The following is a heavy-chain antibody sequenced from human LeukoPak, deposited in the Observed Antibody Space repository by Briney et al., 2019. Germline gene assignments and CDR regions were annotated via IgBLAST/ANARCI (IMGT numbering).Heavy chain of an antibody. D-gene: IGHD3-3*01. CDR2: ISSSSSYI. V-gene: IGHV3-21*01. CDR3: ARDSYDFWSGYYAISVGDY. J-gene: IGHJ4*02. CDR1: GFTFSSYS. Sequence: GGSLRLSCAASGFTFSSYSMNWVRQAPGKGLEWVSSISSSSSYIYYADSVKGRFTISRDNAKNPLYLQMNSLRAEDTAVYYCARDSYDFWSGYYAISVGDYWGQGTLVTVSS.